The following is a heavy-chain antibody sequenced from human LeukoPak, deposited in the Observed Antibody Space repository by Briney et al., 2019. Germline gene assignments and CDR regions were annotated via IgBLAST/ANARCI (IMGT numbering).Heavy chain of an antibody. V-gene: IGHV3-48*01. Sequence: GGSLRLSCATSGFTFSSYPMSWVRQAPGRGLEWVSVISGNSGATYYADSVKGRFAISRDNAKNSLYLQMNSLRAEDTAVYYCARAKRNAFDIWGQGTMVTVSS. J-gene: IGHJ3*02. CDR2: ISGNSGAT. CDR1: GFTFSSYP. CDR3: ARAKRNAFDI.